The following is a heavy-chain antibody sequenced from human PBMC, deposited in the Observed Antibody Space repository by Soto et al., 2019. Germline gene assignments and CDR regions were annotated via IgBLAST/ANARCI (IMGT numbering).Heavy chain of an antibody. CDR1: GYSFTSYW. CDR3: ARQSVVGASTYYYGMDV. J-gene: IGHJ6*02. Sequence: PGASLKISCKGSGYSFTSYWIGWVRQMPGKGLERMGIIYPGDSDTRYSPSFQGQVTISADKSISTAYLQWSSLKASDTAMYYCARQSVVGASTYYYGMDVWGQGTTVTVSS. V-gene: IGHV5-51*01. D-gene: IGHD1-26*01. CDR2: IYPGDSDT.